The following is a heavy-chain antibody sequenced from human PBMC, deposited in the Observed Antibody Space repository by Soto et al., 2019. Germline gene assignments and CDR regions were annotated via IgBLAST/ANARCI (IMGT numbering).Heavy chain of an antibody. CDR2: ISSSSSYI. J-gene: IGHJ4*02. CDR3: ARDPLAAPPGVFDY. D-gene: IGHD6-6*01. Sequence: GGSLRLSCAASGFTFSSYSMNWVRQAPGKGLEWVSSISSSSSYIYYADSVKGRFTISRDNAKNSLYLQMNSLGAEDTAVYYCARDPLAAPPGVFDYWGQGTLVTAPQ. CDR1: GFTFSSYS. V-gene: IGHV3-21*01.